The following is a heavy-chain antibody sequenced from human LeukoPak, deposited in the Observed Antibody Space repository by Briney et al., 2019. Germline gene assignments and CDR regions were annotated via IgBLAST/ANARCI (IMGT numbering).Heavy chain of an antibody. CDR3: AKNYDILTGLPDY. D-gene: IGHD3-9*01. CDR1: GFTFSSYA. V-gene: IGHV3-23*01. CDR2: ISGSGGST. J-gene: IGHJ4*02. Sequence: GGSLRLSCAASGFTFSSYAMNWVRQAPGKGLEWVSAISGSGGSTYYADSVKGRFTISRDNSKNTLYLQMNSLRAEDTAVYYCAKNYDILTGLPDYWGQGTLVTVSS.